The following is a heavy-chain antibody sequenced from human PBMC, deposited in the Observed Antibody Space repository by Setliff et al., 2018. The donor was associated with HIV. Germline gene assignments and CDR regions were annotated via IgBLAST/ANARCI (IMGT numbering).Heavy chain of an antibody. CDR3: ARVFVDTAVLRVLEYYFDS. CDR2: INHRGST. J-gene: IGHJ4*02. CDR1: GGSFSDYY. Sequence: ETLSLTCAVYGGSFSDYYWTWIRQSPGKGLEWIGEINHRGSTNYNPSLKSRVTVSVDTSKNQFSLRMRSVTAADTAVYYCARVFVDTAVLRVLEYYFDSWGRGTLVTVSS. V-gene: IGHV4-34*01. D-gene: IGHD5-18*01.